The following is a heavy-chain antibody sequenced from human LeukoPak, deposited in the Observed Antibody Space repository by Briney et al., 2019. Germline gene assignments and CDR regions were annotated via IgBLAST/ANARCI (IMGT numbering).Heavy chain of an antibody. CDR1: GFTFSTFW. V-gene: IGHV3-74*01. J-gene: IGHJ6*02. Sequence: PGGSLRLSCAASGFTFSTFWMHWVRQAPGKGLVWVSRVNSDGSSTSYAESVKGRFTISRDNAKNMLYLQMNSLRAEDTAVYYCARRYGMDVWGQGTTVTVSS. CDR2: VNSDGSST. CDR3: ARRYGMDV.